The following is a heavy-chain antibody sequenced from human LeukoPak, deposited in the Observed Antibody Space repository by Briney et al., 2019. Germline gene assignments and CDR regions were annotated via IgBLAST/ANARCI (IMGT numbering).Heavy chain of an antibody. CDR2: ISYDGSNK. V-gene: IGHV3-30*04. D-gene: IGHD5-18*01. CDR3: AKAPYSYALNWFDP. Sequence: GRSLRLSCAASGFTFSSYAMHWVRQAPGKGLEWVAVISYDGSNKYYADSVKGRFTISRDNSKNTLYLQMNSLRAEDTAVYYCAKAPYSYALNWFDPWGQGTLVTVSS. J-gene: IGHJ5*02. CDR1: GFTFSSYA.